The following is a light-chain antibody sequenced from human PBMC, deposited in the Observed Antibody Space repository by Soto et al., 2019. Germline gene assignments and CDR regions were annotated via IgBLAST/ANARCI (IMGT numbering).Light chain of an antibody. CDR3: QQYDSLPQT. CDR1: QDTSNY. J-gene: IGKJ1*01. V-gene: IGKV1-33*01. CDR2: DAS. Sequence: DIKISQSPSALSASVGDRVTITCQASQDTSNYLNWYQQKPGKAPKLLIYDASNLETGVPSRFSGSGSGTDFNLTISGLQPEDIATYYCQQYDSLPQTFGQGTKVDIK.